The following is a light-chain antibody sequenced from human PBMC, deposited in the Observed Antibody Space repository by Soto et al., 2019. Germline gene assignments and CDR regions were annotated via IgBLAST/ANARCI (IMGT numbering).Light chain of an antibody. Sequence: QSVLTQPPSASGTPGQRVTISCSGSSSNIGDNTVNWYQQLPGTAPKLLIYSNDQRPSGVPERFSGSKSGTSASLAISGLQSEDEADYSCASWDDSLNGVVFGGGTKLTVL. J-gene: IGLJ2*01. CDR1: SSNIGDNT. V-gene: IGLV1-44*01. CDR3: ASWDDSLNGVV. CDR2: SND.